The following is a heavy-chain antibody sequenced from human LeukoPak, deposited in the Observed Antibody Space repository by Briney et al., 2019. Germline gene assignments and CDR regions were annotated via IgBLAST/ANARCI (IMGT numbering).Heavy chain of an antibody. CDR3: AKVSLNMVNDAFDI. J-gene: IGHJ3*02. CDR2: INSDGSST. D-gene: IGHD4/OR15-4a*01. V-gene: IGHV3-74*01. Sequence: AGGSLRLSCAASGFTFSSYWMHWVRQAPGKGLVWVSRINSDGSSTRYADSVKGRFTISRDNTKNTLYLQMNSLRAEDTAVYYCAKVSLNMVNDAFDIWGQGTMVSVSS. CDR1: GFTFSSYW.